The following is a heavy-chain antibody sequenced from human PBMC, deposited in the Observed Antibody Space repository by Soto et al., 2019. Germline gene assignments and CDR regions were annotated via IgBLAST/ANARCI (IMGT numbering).Heavy chain of an antibody. CDR3: ARDHGGWFGDHYYYYMDV. CDR1: GFTFSSYS. D-gene: IGHD3-10*01. Sequence: GGSLRLSCAASGFTFSSYSMNWVRQAPGKGLEWVSSISSSSSYIYYADSVKSRFTISRDNAKNSLYLQMNSLRAEDTAVYYCARDHGGWFGDHYYYYMDVWGKGTTVTVSS. V-gene: IGHV3-21*01. J-gene: IGHJ6*03. CDR2: ISSSSSYI.